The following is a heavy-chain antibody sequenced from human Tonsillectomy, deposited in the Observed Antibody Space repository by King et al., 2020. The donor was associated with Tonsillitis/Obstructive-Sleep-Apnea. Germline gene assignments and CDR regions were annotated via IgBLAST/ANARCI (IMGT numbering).Heavy chain of an antibody. Sequence: VQLVESGGGLVQPGGSLRLSCAASGFPFSSYSMNCVRQAPGKGLEWVSYISSSSSTIYYADSVKGRFTISRDNAKNSLYLQMNSLRDEDTAVYYFARDKDGSSWYSFFDYWGQGTLVTVSS. CDR2: ISSSSSTI. CDR3: ARDKDGSSWYSFFDY. V-gene: IGHV3-48*02. J-gene: IGHJ4*02. D-gene: IGHD6-13*01. CDR1: GFPFSSYS.